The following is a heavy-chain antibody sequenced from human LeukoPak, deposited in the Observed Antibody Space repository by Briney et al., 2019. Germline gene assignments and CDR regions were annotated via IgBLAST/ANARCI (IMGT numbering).Heavy chain of an antibody. CDR1: GFTFSSYA. Sequence: PGGSLRLSCAASGFTFSSYAMSWVRQAPGKGLEWVSALSGSGASTYYADSVQGRLTISRDNSKNTLYLQMNSLRAEDTALYYCAKGATAYYFDYWGQGTLVTVSS. V-gene: IGHV3-23*01. CDR3: AKGATAYYFDY. J-gene: IGHJ4*02. CDR2: LSGSGAST. D-gene: IGHD1-26*01.